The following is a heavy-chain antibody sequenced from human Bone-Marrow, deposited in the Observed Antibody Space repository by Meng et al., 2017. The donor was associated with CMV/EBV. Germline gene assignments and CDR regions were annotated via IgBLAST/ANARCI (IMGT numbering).Heavy chain of an antibody. CDR2: VNSKNEAT. V-gene: IGHV1-2*02. CDR3: VRSSGWSLFDY. CDR1: GFTFSDYY. D-gene: IGHD6-19*01. J-gene: IGHJ4*02. Sequence: QVQLGWSGAEMKKPGASVKVSCTTSGFTFSDYYIHWVRQAPGQGLEWMGWVNSKNEATNYARKFQGRVSMTRDTSISTAHMELSRLMSDDTAVYYCVRSSGWSLFDYWGQGTLVTVSS.